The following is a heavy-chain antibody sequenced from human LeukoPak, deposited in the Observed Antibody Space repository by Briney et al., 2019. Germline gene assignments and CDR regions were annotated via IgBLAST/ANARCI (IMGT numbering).Heavy chain of an antibody. D-gene: IGHD6-13*01. J-gene: IGHJ4*02. Sequence: GGSLRLSCAASGFTFSSYSMNWVRQAPGKGLEWVSSISSSSSYIYYADSVKGRFTISRDNAKNSLYLQMNSLRAEDTAVYYCARSAAAGTFYFDHWGQGTLVTVSS. CDR1: GFTFSSYS. V-gene: IGHV3-21*01. CDR2: ISSSSSYI. CDR3: ARSAAAGTFYFDH.